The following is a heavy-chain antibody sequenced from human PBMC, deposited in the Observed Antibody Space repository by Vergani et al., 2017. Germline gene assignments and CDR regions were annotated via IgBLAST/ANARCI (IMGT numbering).Heavy chain of an antibody. Sequence: QVQLQESGPGLVKPSETLSLTCTVSGGSISSYYWSWIWQPPGKGLEWIGYIYYSGSTNYNPSLKSRVTISVDTSKNQFSLKLSSVTAADTAVYYCASMSNSGYLRYWGQGTLVTVSS. D-gene: IGHD3-22*01. CDR2: IYYSGST. CDR3: ASMSNSGYLRY. CDR1: GGSISSYY. J-gene: IGHJ4*02. V-gene: IGHV4-59*01.